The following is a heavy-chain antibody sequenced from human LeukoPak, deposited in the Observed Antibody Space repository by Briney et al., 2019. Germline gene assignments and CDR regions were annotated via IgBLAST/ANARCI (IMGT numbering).Heavy chain of an antibody. Sequence: GGSLRLSCAASGFTFSNYEMNWVRQAPGKGLQWVSYISSSANIIHYADSLEGRFTISRDNAKNSLHLQMNSLRAEDTAVYYCARGIHSSGYPPIDYWGQGTLATVSS. V-gene: IGHV3-48*03. D-gene: IGHD3-22*01. J-gene: IGHJ4*02. CDR3: ARGIHSSGYPPIDY. CDR1: GFTFSNYE. CDR2: ISSSANII.